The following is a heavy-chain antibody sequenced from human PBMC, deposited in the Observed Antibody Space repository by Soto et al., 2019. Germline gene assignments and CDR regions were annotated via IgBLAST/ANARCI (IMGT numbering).Heavy chain of an antibody. Sequence: SETLSLTCTVSGGSISSYYWSWIRQPPGKGLEWIGYIYYSGSTNYNPSLKSRVTISVDTSKNQFSLKLSSVTAADTAVYYCASSIVVAYYFDYWGQGTLVTVSS. CDR1: GGSISSYY. CDR2: IYYSGST. D-gene: IGHD2-21*01. V-gene: IGHV4-59*01. J-gene: IGHJ4*02. CDR3: ASSIVVAYYFDY.